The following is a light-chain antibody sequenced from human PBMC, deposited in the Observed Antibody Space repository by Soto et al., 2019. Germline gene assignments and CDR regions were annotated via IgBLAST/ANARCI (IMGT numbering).Light chain of an antibody. V-gene: IGLV2-14*01. Sequence: QSVLTQPASVSGPPGQSITISCTGTSSDVGGYNYVSWYQQYPGKAPKLMIYEVSNRPSGVSNRFSGSKSGNTASLTISGLQAEDEADYHCTSYTRSSTLDYVFGTGTKVTVL. CDR3: TSYTRSSTLDYV. CDR1: SSDVGGYNY. CDR2: EVS. J-gene: IGLJ1*01.